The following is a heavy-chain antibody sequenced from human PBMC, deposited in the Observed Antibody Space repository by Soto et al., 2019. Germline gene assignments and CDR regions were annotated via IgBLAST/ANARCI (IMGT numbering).Heavy chain of an antibody. D-gene: IGHD1-26*01. J-gene: IGHJ4*02. V-gene: IGHV3-21*01. CDR3: ARDRVLGATQTYFFDY. CDR1: DFTFTNYC. Sequence: GSLRLSCAASDFTFTNYCMNWVRQAPGKGLGWVSSISSSSSYIFYADSVKGRFTISRDNAKSSLYLQMNSLTAEDTAVYYCARDRVLGATQTYFFDYWGQGTLVTVSS. CDR2: ISSSSSYI.